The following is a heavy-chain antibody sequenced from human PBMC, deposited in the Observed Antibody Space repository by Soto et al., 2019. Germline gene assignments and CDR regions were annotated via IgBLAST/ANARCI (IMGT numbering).Heavy chain of an antibody. Sequence: GGSLRLSCAASGFTFSSYWMSWVRQAPGKGLEWVANIEDNGSRKYNVDSVRGRFTVSRDNAENSLSLQMNSLRAEDTVVYYCARDTAASGTGSFDYWGRGALVTVSS. CDR3: ARDTAASGTGSFDY. CDR2: IEDNGSRK. D-gene: IGHD6-13*01. V-gene: IGHV3-7*01. J-gene: IGHJ4*02. CDR1: GFTFSSYW.